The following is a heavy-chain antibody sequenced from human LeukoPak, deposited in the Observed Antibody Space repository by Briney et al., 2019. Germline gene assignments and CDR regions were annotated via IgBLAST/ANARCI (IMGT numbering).Heavy chain of an antibody. CDR3: AREGLGYCSSTSCYGYWFDP. V-gene: IGHV1-8*01. Sequence: ASVKVSCKASGYTFTSYDINWVRQATGQGLEWMGWMNPNSGNTGYAQKFQGRVTMTRNTSISTAYMELSSPRSEDTAVYYCAREGLGYCSSTSCYGYWFDPWGQGTLVTVSS. J-gene: IGHJ5*02. CDR2: MNPNSGNT. D-gene: IGHD2-2*01. CDR1: GYTFTSYD.